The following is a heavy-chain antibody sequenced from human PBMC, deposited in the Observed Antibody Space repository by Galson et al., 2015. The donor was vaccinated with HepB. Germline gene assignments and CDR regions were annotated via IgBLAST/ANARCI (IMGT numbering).Heavy chain of an antibody. CDR2: ISGSGGST. CDR3: VGDCSSTSCYTSWGHY. D-gene: IGHD2-2*02. V-gene: IGHV3-23*01. CDR1: GFTFSSYA. J-gene: IGHJ4*01. Sequence: SLRLSCAASGFTFSSYAMSWVRQAPGKGLEWVSAISGSGGSTYYADSVKGRFTISRDNSKNTLYLQMSSLRAEDTAVYYCVGDCSSTSCYTSWGHYWGQGTLVTVSS.